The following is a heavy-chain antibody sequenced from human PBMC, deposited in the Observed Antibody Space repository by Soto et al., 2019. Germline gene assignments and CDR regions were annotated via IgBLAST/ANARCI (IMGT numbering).Heavy chain of an antibody. Sequence: SETLSLTCAVYGGSFSGYYWSWIRQPPGKGLEWIGEINHSGSTNYNPSLKSRVTISVDTSKNQFSLKLSSVTAADTAVYYCARRMVAVAFDYWGQGTLVTVSS. CDR2: INHSGST. V-gene: IGHV4-34*01. CDR1: GGSFSGYY. J-gene: IGHJ4*02. D-gene: IGHD6-19*01. CDR3: ARRMVAVAFDY.